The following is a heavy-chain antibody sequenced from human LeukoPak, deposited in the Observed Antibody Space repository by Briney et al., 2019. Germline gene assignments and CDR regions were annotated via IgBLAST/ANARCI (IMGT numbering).Heavy chain of an antibody. CDR1: GFTFSNAW. D-gene: IGHD3-22*01. Sequence: GGSLRLSCAASGFTFSNAWMSWVRQAPGKGLEWVGRIKSKTDGGTTDYAAPVKGRFTSSRDDSKNTLYLQMNSLKTEDTAVYYCTTLIRTTMIVVVTHDAFDIWGQGTMVTVSS. V-gene: IGHV3-15*01. CDR2: IKSKTDGGTT. CDR3: TTLIRTTMIVVVTHDAFDI. J-gene: IGHJ3*02.